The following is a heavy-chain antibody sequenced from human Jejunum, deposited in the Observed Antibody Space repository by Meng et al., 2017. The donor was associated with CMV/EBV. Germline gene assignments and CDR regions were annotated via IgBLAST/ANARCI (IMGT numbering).Heavy chain of an antibody. CDR3: AHRRLATGVFGP. J-gene: IGHJ5*02. CDR1: GFSLNPTGVG. CDR2: IYWNGDK. D-gene: IGHD6-13*01. Sequence: FSGFSLNPTGVGVGWIRQPPGKALEWLAVIYWNGDKRYSPSLQNRLSIAADTSRNQVVLTMTNMDPVDTATYYCAHRRLATGVFGPWGQGTLVTVSS. V-gene: IGHV2-5*01.